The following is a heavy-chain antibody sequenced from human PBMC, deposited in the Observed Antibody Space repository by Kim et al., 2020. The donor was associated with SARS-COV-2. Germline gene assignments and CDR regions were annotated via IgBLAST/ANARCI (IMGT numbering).Heavy chain of an antibody. CDR1: GFTFRNYG. CDR2: ISPTGGIR. D-gene: IGHD1-26*01. V-gene: IGHV3-48*02. CDR3: AGSVGHLDC. Sequence: GGSLRLSCAASGFTFRNYGMNWVRQAPGKGLEWVSSISPTGGIRSYAAAVKGRFTTSRDDANNSLFRQMNSLRDEETAVYYCAGSVGHLDCWGQGTLLTVSS. J-gene: IGHJ4*02.